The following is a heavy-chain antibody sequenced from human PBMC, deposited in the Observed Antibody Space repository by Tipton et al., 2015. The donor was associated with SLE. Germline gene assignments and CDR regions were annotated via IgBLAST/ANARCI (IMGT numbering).Heavy chain of an antibody. CDR1: GGIFRTFA. D-gene: IGHD6-19*01. CDR2: INPNSGGT. CDR3: ASQQWSGHFDL. J-gene: IGHJ2*01. Sequence: QSGAEVKKPGSSVKVSCKASGGIFRTFAFSWVRQAPEQGLEWMGRINPNSGGTNYAQRFQGRVTMTRDTSISTAYMELSRLRSDDTAVYYCASQQWSGHFDLWGRGTLVTVSS. V-gene: IGHV1-2*06.